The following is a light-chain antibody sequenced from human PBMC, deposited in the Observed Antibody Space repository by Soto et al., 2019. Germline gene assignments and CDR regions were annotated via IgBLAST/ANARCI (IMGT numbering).Light chain of an antibody. CDR3: QHYDNLPPFS. CDR2: GAS. V-gene: IGKV1-33*01. Sequence: DIQMTQSPSSLSASVGDRVTITCQASQDIRKYLNWYQQKPGRAPKLLIYGASNLETGVPSRFSGSGYGTDFTFTISSLQPEDIATYYCQHYDNLPPFSFGPGTKVAIK. CDR1: QDIRKY. J-gene: IGKJ3*01.